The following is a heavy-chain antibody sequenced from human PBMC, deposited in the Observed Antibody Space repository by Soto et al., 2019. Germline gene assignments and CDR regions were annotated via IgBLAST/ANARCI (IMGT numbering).Heavy chain of an antibody. V-gene: IGHV3-23*01. CDR3: AKRRGAGGHFDY. CDR1: GFTFSSYS. D-gene: IGHD2-15*01. J-gene: IGHJ4*02. CDR2: VSIGGST. Sequence: GALRLSCAASGFTFSSYSMNWVRQGPGKGLEWVAVVSIGGSTHYADSVRGRFTISRDNSKNTLSLQMNSLTAEDTAVYFCAKRRGAGGHFDYWGQGALVTVSS.